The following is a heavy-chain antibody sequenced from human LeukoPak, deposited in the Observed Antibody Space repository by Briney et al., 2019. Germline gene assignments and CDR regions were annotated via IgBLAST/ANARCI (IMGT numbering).Heavy chain of an antibody. CDR1: GLTLSRYW. D-gene: IGHD5-12*01. V-gene: IGHV3-7*01. J-gene: IGHJ4*02. CDR3: ARDRGRYSGSRSEDY. Sequence: GGSLRLSCAASGLTLSRYWMSWVRQAPGKGLEWVANIKQDGSEKYYVDSVKGRFTISRDNAKNSLYLQMNSLRAEDTAVYYCARDRGRYSGSRSEDYWGQGTLVTVSS. CDR2: IKQDGSEK.